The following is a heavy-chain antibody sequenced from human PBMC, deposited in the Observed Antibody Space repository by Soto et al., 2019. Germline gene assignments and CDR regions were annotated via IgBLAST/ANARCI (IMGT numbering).Heavy chain of an antibody. CDR3: ARYFDWNRLDWFDP. V-gene: IGHV1-8*01. CDR2: MNPNSGNA. D-gene: IGHD3-9*01. CDR1: GYTFTSYD. Sequence: ASVKVSCKASGYTFTSYDINWVRQATGQGLEWMGWMNPNSGNAGYAQKFQGRVTMTRNTSISTAYMELSSLRSEDTAVYYCARYFDWNRLDWFDPWGQGTLVTAPQ. J-gene: IGHJ5*02.